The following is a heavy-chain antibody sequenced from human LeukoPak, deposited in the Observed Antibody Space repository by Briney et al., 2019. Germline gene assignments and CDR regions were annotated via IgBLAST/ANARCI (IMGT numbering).Heavy chain of an antibody. CDR3: AKDFATTGRYPHGSAST. CDR1: GFIFSNYG. D-gene: IGHD3-10*01. Sequence: GGSLRLSCASSGFIFSNYGMQWVRQAPGKGLEWVTFIRFDGSNKFYADSVEGRFTISRDNPKNTLYLQMNSLRADDTAVYYCAKDFATTGRYPHGSASTWGQGTLVTVSP. CDR2: IRFDGSNK. J-gene: IGHJ4*02. V-gene: IGHV3-30*02.